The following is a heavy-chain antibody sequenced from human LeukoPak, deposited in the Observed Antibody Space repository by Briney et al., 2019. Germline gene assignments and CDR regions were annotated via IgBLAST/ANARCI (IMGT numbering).Heavy chain of an antibody. CDR2: IKSKTDGGTT. CDR3: TTDGYYYDSSGYNWYFDL. CDR1: GFTFSNAW. D-gene: IGHD3-22*01. V-gene: IGHV3-15*01. J-gene: IGHJ2*01. Sequence: GGSLRLSCAASGFTFSNAWMSWVRQAPGKGLEWVGRIKSKTDGGTTDYAAPVKGRFTISRDDSKNTLYLQMNSLKTEDTAVYYCTTDGYYYDSSGYNWYFDLWGRGTLVTVSS.